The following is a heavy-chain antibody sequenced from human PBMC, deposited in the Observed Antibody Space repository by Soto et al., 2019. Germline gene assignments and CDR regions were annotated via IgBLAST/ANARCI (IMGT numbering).Heavy chain of an antibody. J-gene: IGHJ5*02. V-gene: IGHV3-66*01. CDR3: ARYLVVVAATGGWFDP. CDR2: IYSGGST. D-gene: IGHD2-15*01. CDR1: GFTVSSNY. Sequence: EVQLVESGGGLVQPGGSLRLSCAASGFTVSSNYMSWVRQAPGKGLEWVSVIYSGGSTYYADSVKGRFTISRDNSKNTLYLQMTSLRAEDTAVYYCARYLVVVAATGGWFDPWGEGTLVTVSS.